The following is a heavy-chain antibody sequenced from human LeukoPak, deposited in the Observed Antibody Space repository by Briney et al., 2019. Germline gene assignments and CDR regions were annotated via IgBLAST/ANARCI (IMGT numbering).Heavy chain of an antibody. CDR3: AKDRGGGSYEFDY. CDR1: GFTFDDYA. V-gene: IGHV3-9*03. CDR2: ISWNSGSI. Sequence: PGGSLRLSCAASGFTFDDYAMHWVRQAPGKGLEWVSGISWNSGSIGYADSVKGRFTISRDNAKNSLYLQMNSLRAEDMALYYCAKDRGGGSYEFDYWGQGTLVTVSS. D-gene: IGHD1-26*01. J-gene: IGHJ4*02.